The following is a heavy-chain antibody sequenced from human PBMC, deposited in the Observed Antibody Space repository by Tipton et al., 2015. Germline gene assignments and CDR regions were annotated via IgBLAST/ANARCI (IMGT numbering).Heavy chain of an antibody. CDR1: GGAITSDGFY. Sequence: TLSLTCTVSGGAITSDGFYWSWIRQHPGKGLEWIGYIFYTGSTYYNPSLKSRATLSVDTSKNQFSLKLSSVTAADTAVYYCARRGPNSKQPGNYFYYAMDVWGQGTTVTVSS. CDR2: IFYTGST. J-gene: IGHJ6*02. D-gene: IGHD6-13*01. V-gene: IGHV4-31*03. CDR3: ARRGPNSKQPGNYFYYAMDV.